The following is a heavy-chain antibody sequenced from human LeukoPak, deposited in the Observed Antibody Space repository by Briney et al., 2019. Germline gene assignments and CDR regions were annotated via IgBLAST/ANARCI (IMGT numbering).Heavy chain of an antibody. CDR1: GFTFSGSA. J-gene: IGHJ4*02. CDR2: IGSKADGYAT. Sequence: PGGSLTLSCAASGFTFSGSAMHWVRQASGKGLEWVGRIGSKADGYATTYAASVKGRFTISRDDSKNTAYLQMNSLKVEDTAVYYCTRYEINGGHLDYWGQGGLVTVSS. D-gene: IGHD2-15*01. V-gene: IGHV3-73*01. CDR3: TRYEINGGHLDY.